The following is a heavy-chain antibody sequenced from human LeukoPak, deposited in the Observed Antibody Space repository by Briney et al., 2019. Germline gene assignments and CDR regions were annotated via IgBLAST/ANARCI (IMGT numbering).Heavy chain of an antibody. CDR2: ISWNSGSI. V-gene: IGHV3-9*01. J-gene: IGHJ4*02. Sequence: GGSLRLSCAASGFTFDDYAMHWVRQAPGKGLEWVSGISWNSGSIGYADSVKGRFTISRDNAKNSLYLQMNSLRAEDTALYYCARGITGVDYWGQGTLVTVSS. CDR1: GFTFDDYA. D-gene: IGHD1-20*01. CDR3: ARGITGVDY.